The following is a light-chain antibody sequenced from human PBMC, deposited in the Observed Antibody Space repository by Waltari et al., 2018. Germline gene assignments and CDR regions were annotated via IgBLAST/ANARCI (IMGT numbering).Light chain of an antibody. CDR2: SNK. J-gene: IGLJ3*02. CDR1: SSNIGSNT. Sequence: QPVLTQPPSASGTPGQRVTISCRGSSSNIGSNTVNWYQQRPGTAPKLLIYSNKRRPSVVPDRFSGSKSGTSASLAISGLQSEDEADYYCAAWDGSLNVWVFGGGTKLTVL. V-gene: IGLV1-44*01. CDR3: AAWDGSLNVWV.